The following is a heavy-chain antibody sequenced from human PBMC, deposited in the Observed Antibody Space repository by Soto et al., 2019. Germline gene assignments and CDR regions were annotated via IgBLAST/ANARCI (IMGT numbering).Heavy chain of an antibody. CDR1: GYSVNTYG. CDR2: ISVYNGNT. D-gene: IGHD5-12*01. CDR3: AGPLSGGGYDLDV. Sequence: QVQLVQSGSEVKKPGASVKVSCKASGYSVNTYGITWVRQAPGQGLEWMGWISVYNGNTKYAEKFRGRVTMTTDAATNTAYMGVRSLRSDDTATYYCAGPLSGGGYDLDVWGQGTTVSVSS. V-gene: IGHV1-18*01. J-gene: IGHJ6*02.